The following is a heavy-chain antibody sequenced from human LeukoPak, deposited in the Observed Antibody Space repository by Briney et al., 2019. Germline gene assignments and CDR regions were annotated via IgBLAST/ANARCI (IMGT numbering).Heavy chain of an antibody. CDR3: ARVPGVVVAATPDY. D-gene: IGHD2-15*01. V-gene: IGHV3-21*01. CDR2: ISSSSSYI. CDR1: GFTFSSYS. Sequence: GGSLRLSCAASGFTFSSYSMNWVRQAPGKGLEWVSSISSSSSYIYYADSVKGRFTISRDNAKNSLYLQINSLRAEDTAVYYCARVPGVVVAATPDYWGQGTLVTVSS. J-gene: IGHJ4*02.